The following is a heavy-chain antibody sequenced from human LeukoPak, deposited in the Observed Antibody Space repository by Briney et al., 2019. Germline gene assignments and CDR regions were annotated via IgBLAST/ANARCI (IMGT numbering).Heavy chain of an antibody. Sequence: SGTLSLTCAVSGGSISSSNWWSWVRQPPGQGLAWIGEIYHSGSTNYNPSLKSRVTISVDKSKNQFSLKLSSVTAADTAVYYCARVYGDYGSGYNWFDPWGQGTLVTVSS. CDR1: GGSISSSNW. CDR2: IYHSGST. J-gene: IGHJ5*02. D-gene: IGHD3-10*01. CDR3: ARVYGDYGSGYNWFDP. V-gene: IGHV4-4*02.